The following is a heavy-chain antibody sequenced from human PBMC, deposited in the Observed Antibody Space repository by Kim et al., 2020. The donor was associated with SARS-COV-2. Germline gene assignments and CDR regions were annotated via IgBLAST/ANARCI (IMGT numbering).Heavy chain of an antibody. CDR3: AKPVPYSSSSPWFDP. Sequence: RKFQARVTMTADESTRTAYMELSSLRSEDTAVYYCAKPVPYSSSSPWFDPWGQGTLVTVSS. V-gene: IGHV1-69*01. D-gene: IGHD6-6*01. J-gene: IGHJ5*02.